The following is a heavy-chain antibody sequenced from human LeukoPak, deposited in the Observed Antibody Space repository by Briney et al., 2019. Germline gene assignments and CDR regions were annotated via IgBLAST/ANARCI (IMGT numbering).Heavy chain of an antibody. CDR3: AKDLWFGESAFDY. V-gene: IGHV3-30*18. CDR1: GFTFSSYG. Sequence: SGRSLRLSCAASGFTFSSYGMHWVRQAPGKGLEWVAVISYDGSNKYYADPVKGRFTISRDNSKNTLYLQMNSLRAEDTAVYYCAKDLWFGESAFDYWGQGTLVTVSS. CDR2: ISYDGSNK. J-gene: IGHJ4*02. D-gene: IGHD3-10*01.